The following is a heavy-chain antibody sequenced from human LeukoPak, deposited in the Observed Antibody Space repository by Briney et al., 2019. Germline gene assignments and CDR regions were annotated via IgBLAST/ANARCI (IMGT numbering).Heavy chain of an antibody. Sequence: GGSLRLSCAASGXTFSSYWMHWVRQAPGKGLVWVSRINSDGSSTSYADSVKGRFTISRDNAKNTLYLQMNSLRAEDTAVYFCARLPHYSSGWTPFDYWGQGALVTVSS. CDR2: INSDGSST. V-gene: IGHV3-74*01. CDR3: ARLPHYSSGWTPFDY. J-gene: IGHJ4*02. D-gene: IGHD6-19*01. CDR1: GXTFSSYW.